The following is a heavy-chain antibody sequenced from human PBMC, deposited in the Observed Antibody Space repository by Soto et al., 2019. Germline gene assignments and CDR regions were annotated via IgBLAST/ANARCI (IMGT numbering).Heavy chain of an antibody. CDR2: IKQDGTEK. CDR1: GFTFSRYW. J-gene: IGHJ3*02. CDR3: ARGDTPMITGMDSFDI. Sequence: GGSLRLSCAASGFTFSRYWMNWVRQAPGKGLEWVANIKQDGTEKNYVDSVKGRFTISRDNAKNSLYLQMGSLRAEDTAVYFCARGDTPMITGMDSFDIWGQGTLVTVSS. D-gene: IGHD3-16*01. V-gene: IGHV3-7*01.